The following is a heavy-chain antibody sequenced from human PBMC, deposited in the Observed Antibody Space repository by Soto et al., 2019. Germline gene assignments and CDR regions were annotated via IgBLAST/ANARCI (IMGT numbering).Heavy chain of an antibody. Sequence: QVQLEQSGAEVKEPGASVRVSCKLSGDTFTRYYIHWVRQAPGQGLEWMGRINPNSGDTKYAQSFQGRVTMTRDTSINTAYMELSRLRSDDTAVYYCARGGCSSVFDYWGQGILVTVSS. CDR1: GDTFTRYY. D-gene: IGHD3-22*01. V-gene: IGHV1-2*06. J-gene: IGHJ4*02. CDR3: ARGGCSSVFDY. CDR2: INPNSGDT.